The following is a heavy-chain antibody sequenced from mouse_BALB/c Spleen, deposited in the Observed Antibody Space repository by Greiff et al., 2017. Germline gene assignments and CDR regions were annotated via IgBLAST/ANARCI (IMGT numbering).Heavy chain of an antibody. J-gene: IGHJ3*01. V-gene: IGHV2-2*02. CDR1: GFSLTSYG. CDR3: ARGREFAY. Sequence: VQLQQSGPGLVQPSQSLSITCTVSGFSLTSYGVHWVRQSPGKGLEWLGVIWSGGSTDYNAAFISRLSISKDNSKSQVFFKMNSLQANDTAIYYCARGREFAYWGQGTLVTVSA. CDR2: IWSGGST.